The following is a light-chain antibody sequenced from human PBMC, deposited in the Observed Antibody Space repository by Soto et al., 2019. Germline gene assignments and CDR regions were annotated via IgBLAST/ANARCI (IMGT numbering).Light chain of an antibody. CDR1: QSVRSN. CDR3: QYYNNWPPSIT. V-gene: IGKV3-15*01. Sequence: EIVMTQSPATLSVSPGEGATLSCRASQSVRSNLAWYHQKPGQAPRLLIYRASTRAAGLPDRFSGSGSETEFTLTISSLQSEDFAVYYCQYYNNWPPSITFGQGTRLEIK. J-gene: IGKJ5*01. CDR2: RAS.